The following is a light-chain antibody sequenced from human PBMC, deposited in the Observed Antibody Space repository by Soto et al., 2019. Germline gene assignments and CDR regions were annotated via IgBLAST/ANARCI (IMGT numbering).Light chain of an antibody. J-gene: IGLJ3*02. CDR2: SNY. V-gene: IGLV1-44*01. CDR1: SSNIGRNS. CDR3: AAWDDSLNALL. Sequence: QSVLTQPPSASETPEQRVTISCSGSSSNIGRNSVNWYQHLPGTAPKLLIYSNYQRPLGVPDRFSGSKSGTSASLAISGLQSEDEADYYCAAWDDSLNALLFGGGTKLTVL.